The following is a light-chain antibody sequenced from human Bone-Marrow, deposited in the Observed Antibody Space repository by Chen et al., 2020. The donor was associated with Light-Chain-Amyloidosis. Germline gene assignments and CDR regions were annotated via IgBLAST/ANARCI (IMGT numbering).Light chain of an antibody. CDR2: KDN. CDR1: ALTKQY. J-gene: IGLJ3*02. Sequence: SYELPQPPSVSGSPGQTARITCSGDALTKQYVYWFQQTPGQAPVLVMYKDNERPSGIPGRFSDSSSGTTVTLTISRVQTEDEADYYCQSTDSTATYGVFGGGTQLTVL. CDR3: QSTDSTATYGV. V-gene: IGLV3-25*03.